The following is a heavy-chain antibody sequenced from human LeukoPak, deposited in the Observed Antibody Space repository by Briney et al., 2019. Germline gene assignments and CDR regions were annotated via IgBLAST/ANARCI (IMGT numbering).Heavy chain of an antibody. V-gene: IGHV3-23*01. J-gene: IGHJ4*02. CDR2: ISGSGGST. CDR3: AKDRLLYYYDSSGYYFDY. CDR1: GFTFSSYP. Sequence: GGTLRLSCAASGFTFSSYPMSWVRQAPGKGLEWVSAISGSGGSTYYADSVKGRFTISRDNSKNTLYLQMNSLRAEDTAVYYCAKDRLLYYYDSSGYYFDYWGQGTLVTVSS. D-gene: IGHD3-22*01.